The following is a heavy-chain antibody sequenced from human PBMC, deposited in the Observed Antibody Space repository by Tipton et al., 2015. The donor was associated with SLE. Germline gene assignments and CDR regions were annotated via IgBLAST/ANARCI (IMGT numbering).Heavy chain of an antibody. CDR2: IYSSGST. V-gene: IGHV4-59*08. Sequence: TLSLTCTVSGGSIRSYYWSWIRQPPGKGPEWIGYIYSSGSTNYNPSLKSRVTISIDVSKNQFSLKLPSVTAADTAVYYCGRGATTWRGALYGMDVWGQGTTVTVSS. J-gene: IGHJ6*02. D-gene: IGHD1-1*01. CDR3: GRGATTWRGALYGMDV. CDR1: GGSIRSYY.